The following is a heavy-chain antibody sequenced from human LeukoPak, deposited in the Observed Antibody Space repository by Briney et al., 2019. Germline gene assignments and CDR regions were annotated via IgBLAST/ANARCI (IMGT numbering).Heavy chain of an antibody. Sequence: GGSLRLSCAASGFTFRSYSMNWVRQAPGKGLEWVSSISSSSSYIYYADSVKGRFTISRDNAKNSLYLQMNSLRAEDTAVYYCASSSWRGYYFDYWGQGTLVTVSS. V-gene: IGHV3-21*01. CDR3: ASSSWRGYYFDY. J-gene: IGHJ4*02. CDR1: GFTFRSYS. CDR2: ISSSSSYI. D-gene: IGHD6-13*01.